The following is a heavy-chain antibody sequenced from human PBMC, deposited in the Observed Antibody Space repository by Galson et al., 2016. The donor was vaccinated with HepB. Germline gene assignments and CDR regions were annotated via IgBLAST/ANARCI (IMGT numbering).Heavy chain of an antibody. D-gene: IGHD2/OR15-2a*01. V-gene: IGHV3-7*01. J-gene: IGHJ4*02. CDR3: ARGAFL. CDR2: INPDGSGK. Sequence: SLRLSCAVSGSTISGSWMYWVRQAPGKGLEWVANINPDGSGKNYEDSVKGRFTISRDDAKNSLYLQMDSLRAEDTAVYDCARGAFLGGQGTLVTVSS. CDR1: GSTISGSW.